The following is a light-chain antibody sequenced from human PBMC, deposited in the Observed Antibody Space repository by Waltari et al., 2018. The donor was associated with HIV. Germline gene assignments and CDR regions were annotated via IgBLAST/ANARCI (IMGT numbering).Light chain of an antibody. V-gene: IGLV2-11*01. CDR1: SSDVGGYNY. J-gene: IGLJ2*01. CDR2: DVS. Sequence: QSALTQPRSVSGSPGQSVTISCTGTSSDVGGYNYVSWYQQHPGKAPKLMIYDVSKPPPGVRDRLSGSKSGNTSSLTSSGLQAEDEADYYCCSYAGSYTFVVFGGGTKLTVL. CDR3: CSYAGSYTFVV.